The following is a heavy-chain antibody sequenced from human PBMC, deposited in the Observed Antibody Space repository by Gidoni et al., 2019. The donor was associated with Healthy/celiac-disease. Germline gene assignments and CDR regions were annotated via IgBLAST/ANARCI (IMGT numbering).Heavy chain of an antibody. CDR1: GGSISSSTW. D-gene: IGHD3-10*01. Sequence: QVQLQESGPGLVKPSGTLSLTCAVSGGSISSSTWWSWVRQPPGKGLEWIGEIYHSGSTNYNPSLKSRVTISVDKSKNQFSLKLSSVTAADTAVYYCARGGVTMVRGVIIGNWFDPWGQGTLVTVSS. V-gene: IGHV4-4*02. CDR2: IYHSGST. J-gene: IGHJ5*02. CDR3: ARGGVTMVRGVIIGNWFDP.